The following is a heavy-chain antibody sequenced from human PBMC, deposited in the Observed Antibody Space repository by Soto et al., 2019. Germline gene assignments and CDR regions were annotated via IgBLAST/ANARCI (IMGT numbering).Heavy chain of an antibody. CDR1: GFTFSGHA. V-gene: IGHV3-30*18. Sequence: QVQLVESGGGVVQPGRSLRLSCAASGFTFSGHAMHWVRQAPGKGLEWVAVVSHDGNNKYHADSVQGRLTISRDNSKDTVYLQMHGLRAEDTAVYYCAKADDDRGAYYYLYYFDFWGQGTLVTVSS. J-gene: IGHJ4*02. D-gene: IGHD3-22*01. CDR3: AKADDDRGAYYYLYYFDF. CDR2: VSHDGNNK.